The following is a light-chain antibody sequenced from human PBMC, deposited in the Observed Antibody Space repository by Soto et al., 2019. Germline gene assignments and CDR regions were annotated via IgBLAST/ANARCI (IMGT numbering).Light chain of an antibody. Sequence: EIVLTQSPGTLSLSPGERATLSCRASQSVSSSYLSWYQQKPGRPPRLLIYGASSRATGIPDRFSGSGSGTDFSLTISRLEPEDFAVYYCQQYGSSPPWTFGQGTKVDIK. CDR3: QQYGSSPPWT. CDR1: QSVSSSY. V-gene: IGKV3-20*01. CDR2: GAS. J-gene: IGKJ1*01.